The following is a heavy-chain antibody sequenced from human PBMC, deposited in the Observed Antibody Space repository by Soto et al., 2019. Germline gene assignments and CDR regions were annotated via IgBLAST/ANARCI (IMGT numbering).Heavy chain of an antibody. Sequence: SETRSLTCTVSGGSISSYYWSWIRQPPGKGLEWIGYIYYSGSTNYNPSLKSRVTISVDTSKNQFSLKLSSVTAADTAVYYCARDTVRGGFDYSAQGTLVPVSS. D-gene: IGHD3-10*01. CDR2: IYYSGST. V-gene: IGHV4-59*01. J-gene: IGHJ4*02. CDR1: GGSISSYY. CDR3: ARDTVRGGFDY.